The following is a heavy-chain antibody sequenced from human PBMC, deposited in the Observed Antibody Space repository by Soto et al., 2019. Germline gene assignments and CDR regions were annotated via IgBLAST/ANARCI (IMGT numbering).Heavy chain of an antibody. CDR2: ISSSSSYI. J-gene: IGHJ1*01. CDR1: GFTFSSYS. D-gene: IGHD3-16*01. Sequence: GVLRLSCAASGFTFSSYSMNWVRQAPGKGLEWVSSISSSSSYIYYADSVKGRFTISRDNAKNSLYLQMNSLRAEDTAVYYCARAGGYDYIWGSSEPAEYFQHWGQGTLVTVSS. V-gene: IGHV3-21*01. CDR3: ARAGGYDYIWGSSEPAEYFQH.